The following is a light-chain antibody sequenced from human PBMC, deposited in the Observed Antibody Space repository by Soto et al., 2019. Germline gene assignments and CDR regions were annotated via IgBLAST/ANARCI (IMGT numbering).Light chain of an antibody. CDR1: QSINNN. Sequence: EIVMTQSPATLSVSPGERATLSRRASQSINNNLAWYQQKPGQAPRLLIYGASTRATGVPARFSGSGSGTEFTLTISSLQSEDFAVYYCQQFNNWPRTFGQGTKV. CDR2: GAS. J-gene: IGKJ1*01. CDR3: QQFNNWPRT. V-gene: IGKV3-15*01.